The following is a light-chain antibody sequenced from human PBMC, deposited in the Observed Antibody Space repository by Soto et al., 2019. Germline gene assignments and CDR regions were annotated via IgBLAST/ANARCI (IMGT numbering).Light chain of an antibody. CDR1: QSVGSD. CDR3: QQYGSSPLT. V-gene: IGKV3-20*01. J-gene: IGKJ4*01. Sequence: EIEMTQSPATLSVSPGERATLSCRASQSVGSDLAWYQQKPGQAPRLLIYGASSRATGIPDRFSGSGSGTDFTLTISRLEPEDFAVYYCQQYGSSPLTFGGGTKVDIK. CDR2: GAS.